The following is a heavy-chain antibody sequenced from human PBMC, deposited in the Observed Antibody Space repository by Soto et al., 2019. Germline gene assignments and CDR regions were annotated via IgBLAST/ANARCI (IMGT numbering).Heavy chain of an antibody. D-gene: IGHD3-22*01. CDR3: ARSMHYSDGSNYSPFDY. Sequence: PSETLSLTCTVSGGSVSSNSYSWSWIRQPPGKGLEWIGYFYYTGSTNYNPSLKSRVTISIDASKNQFSLRLSSVTAADTAVYYCARSMHYSDGSNYSPFDYWGQGTLVTVSS. CDR2: FYYTGST. CDR1: GGSVSSNSYS. V-gene: IGHV4-61*01. J-gene: IGHJ4*02.